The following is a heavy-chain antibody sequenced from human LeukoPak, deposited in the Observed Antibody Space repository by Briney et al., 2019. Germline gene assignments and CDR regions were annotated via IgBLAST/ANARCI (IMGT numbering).Heavy chain of an antibody. J-gene: IGHJ6*02. V-gene: IGHV4-39*07. CDR3: ARAHYGGNQYYYYYYGMDV. CDR2: IYYSGST. Sequence: SETLSLTCSVSGGSISSSSDYWGWIRQPPGKGLEWIGTIYYSGSTYYNPSLKSRVTISVDTSKNQFSLKLSSVTAADTAVYYCARAHYGGNQYYYYYYGMDVWGQGTRSPSP. D-gene: IGHD4-23*01. CDR1: GGSISSSSDY.